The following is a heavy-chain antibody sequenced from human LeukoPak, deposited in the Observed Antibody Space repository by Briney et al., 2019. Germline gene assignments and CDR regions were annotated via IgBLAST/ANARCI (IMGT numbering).Heavy chain of an antibody. CDR2: INPNSGGT. V-gene: IGHV1-2*06. CDR1: GYTFTGYY. Sequence: ASVKVSCKASGYTFTGYYIHWVRQAPGQGLEWLGRINPNSGGTNFAQKFQGRVTMTGDTSISTAYMELSRLRSDDTAVYYCAREGSNWYYFDNWGQGTLVTVSS. J-gene: IGHJ4*02. CDR3: AREGSNWYYFDN. D-gene: IGHD6-13*01.